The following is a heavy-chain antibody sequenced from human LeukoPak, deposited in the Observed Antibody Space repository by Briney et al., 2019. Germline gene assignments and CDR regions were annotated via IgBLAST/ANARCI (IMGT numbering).Heavy chain of an antibody. CDR2: INAGNGNT. CDR3: ARGRGPYDAFDI. D-gene: IGHD3-16*01. Sequence: ASVKLSCKASGYTFTSYAMHWVRQAPGQRLEWMGWINAGNGNTKYSQKFQGRVTITRDTSASTAYMELSSLRSEDTAVYYCARGRGPYDAFDIWGQGTMVTVSS. J-gene: IGHJ3*02. CDR1: GYTFTSYA. V-gene: IGHV1-3*01.